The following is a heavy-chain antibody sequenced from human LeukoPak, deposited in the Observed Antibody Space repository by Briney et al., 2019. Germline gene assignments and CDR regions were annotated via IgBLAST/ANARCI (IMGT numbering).Heavy chain of an antibody. D-gene: IGHD3-22*01. CDR2: IIPILGIA. V-gene: IGHV1-69*04. J-gene: IGHJ4*02. CDR1: GGTFSSYA. Sequence: SVKVSYEASGGTFSSYAISWVRQAPGQGLEWMGRIIPILGIANYAQKFQGRVTITADKSTSTAYMELSSLRSEDTAVYYCARDYDSSGTHDYWGQGTLVTVSS. CDR3: ARDYDSSGTHDY.